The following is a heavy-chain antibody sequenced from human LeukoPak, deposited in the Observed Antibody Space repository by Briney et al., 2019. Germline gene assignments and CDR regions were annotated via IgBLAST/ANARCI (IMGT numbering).Heavy chain of an antibody. D-gene: IGHD6-13*01. CDR1: GFTFSSYW. J-gene: IGHJ4*02. CDR3: ARDRDSSSWSSRRVGDYFDY. Sequence: PGGSLRLSCAASGFTFSSYWMSWVRQAPGKGLEWVANINQDGSDKYYVDSVEGRFTISRDNAKKSLYMQMNSLRAEDTAVYYCARDRDSSSWSSRRVGDYFDYWGQGTLVTVSS. CDR2: INQDGSDK. V-gene: IGHV3-7*01.